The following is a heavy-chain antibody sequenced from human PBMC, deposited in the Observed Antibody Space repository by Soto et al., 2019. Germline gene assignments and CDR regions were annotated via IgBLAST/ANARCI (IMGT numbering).Heavy chain of an antibody. CDR1: GGSISSYY. CDR3: ARYTAASGTYYFDY. J-gene: IGHJ4*02. Sequence: SETLSLTCTVSGGSISSYYCSWIRQPPGKGLEWIGYIYYSGSTNYNPSLKSRVTISVDTSKNQFSLKLSSVTAADTAVYYCARYTAASGTYYFDYWGQGTLVTVSS. CDR2: IYYSGST. V-gene: IGHV4-59*01. D-gene: IGHD3-3*01.